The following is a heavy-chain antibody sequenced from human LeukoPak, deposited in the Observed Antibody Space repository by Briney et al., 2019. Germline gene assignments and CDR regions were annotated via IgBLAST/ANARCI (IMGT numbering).Heavy chain of an antibody. J-gene: IGHJ4*02. CDR2: IIPIFGIA. Sequence: SVKVSCKASGGTFSSYAISWVRQAPGQGLEWMGRIIPIFGIANYAQKFQGRVTITADKSTSTAYMELSSLRSEDTAVYYCARDSGSMVRGVYFGYWGQGTLVTVSS. D-gene: IGHD3-10*01. CDR3: ARDSGSMVRGVYFGY. V-gene: IGHV1-69*04. CDR1: GGTFSSYA.